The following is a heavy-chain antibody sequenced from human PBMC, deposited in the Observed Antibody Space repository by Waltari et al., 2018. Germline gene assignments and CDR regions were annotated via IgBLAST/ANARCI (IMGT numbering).Heavy chain of an antibody. Sequence: FSTYVMNWVRQAPGKGLEGVSSISDGGGIINYADSVKGRFTISRDNSKKTVYLQMKSLRAEDTAVYYCARGSGVDYWGQGTLVTISS. V-gene: IGHV3-23*01. CDR1: FSTYV. J-gene: IGHJ4*02. CDR2: ISDGGGII. CDR3: ARGSGVDY. D-gene: IGHD7-27*01.